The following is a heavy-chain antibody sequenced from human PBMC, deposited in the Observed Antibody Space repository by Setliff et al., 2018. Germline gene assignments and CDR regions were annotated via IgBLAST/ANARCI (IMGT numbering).Heavy chain of an antibody. CDR1: GFTFSSYW. J-gene: IGHJ6*02. V-gene: IGHV3-7*03. D-gene: IGHD5-18*01. CDR2: IKQDGSEK. CDR3: AREKHSYGYLASYYYYGMDV. Sequence: QPGGSLRLSCAASGFTFSSYWMSWVRQAPGKGLEWVANIKQDGSEKYYVDSVKGRFTISRDNAKNSLYLQMNSLRAEDTAVYYCAREKHSYGYLASYYYYGMDVWGQGTTVTVSS.